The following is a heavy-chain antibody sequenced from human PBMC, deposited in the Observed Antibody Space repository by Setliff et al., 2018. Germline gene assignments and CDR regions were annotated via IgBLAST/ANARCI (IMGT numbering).Heavy chain of an antibody. CDR3: ARLSGFLYMDV. V-gene: IGHV4-61*02. J-gene: IGHJ6*03. CDR1: GGSISSANYY. CDR2: IYTHSGGST. Sequence: PSETLSLTCTVSGGSISSANYYWSWIRQPAGKGLEWIGRIYTHSGGSTIYNPSLKGRVTISVDTSKNQFSLNLSSVTAADTAVYYCARLSGFLYMDVWGKGTTVTVS. D-gene: IGHD3-3*01.